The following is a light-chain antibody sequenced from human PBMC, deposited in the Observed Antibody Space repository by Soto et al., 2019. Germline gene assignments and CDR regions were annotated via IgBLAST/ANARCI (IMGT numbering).Light chain of an antibody. J-gene: IGKJ3*01. V-gene: IGKV1-39*01. CDR2: DAS. CDR3: QQGKSLPLT. Sequence: DVQMTQSPPSLSASVGDRVTITCRASQTIDRSLNWYQQKPGKAPKLLIYDASNLQSGVPSRFSGSASGPDFSLTISRLQHEDFATYYCQQGKSLPLTFGPGTKVHIK. CDR1: QTIDRS.